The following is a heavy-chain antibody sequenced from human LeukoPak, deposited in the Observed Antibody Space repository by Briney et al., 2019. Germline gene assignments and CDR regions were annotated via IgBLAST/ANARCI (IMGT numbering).Heavy chain of an antibody. V-gene: IGHV3-33*01. D-gene: IGHD3-22*01. CDR3: VRELPPVVQYYFDY. CDR2: IWYDGSNK. J-gene: IGHJ4*02. Sequence: GGSLRLSCAASGFTFSSYGMHWVRQAPGKGLEWVAVIWYDGSNKYYADSVKGRFTISRDNSKNTLYLQMNSLRAEDTAVYYCVRELPPVVQYYFDYWGPGTLVTVSS. CDR1: GFTFSSYG.